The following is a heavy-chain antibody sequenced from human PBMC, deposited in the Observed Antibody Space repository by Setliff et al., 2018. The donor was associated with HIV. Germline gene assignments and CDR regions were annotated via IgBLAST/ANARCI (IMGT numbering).Heavy chain of an antibody. V-gene: IGHV1-18*01. CDR3: ARAVGGSNYFDYSGYQDF. J-gene: IGHJ4*02. Sequence: ASVKVSCKTSGYPFDSYGISWVRQAPGQGLEWMGWISAYIGDTKYAQRFQGRVTMTTDPSTPTAYMELRSLKSEYTAVYYCARAVGGSNYFDYSGYQDFWGQGTRVTVSS. CDR2: ISAYIGDT. CDR1: GYPFDSYG. D-gene: IGHD3-22*01.